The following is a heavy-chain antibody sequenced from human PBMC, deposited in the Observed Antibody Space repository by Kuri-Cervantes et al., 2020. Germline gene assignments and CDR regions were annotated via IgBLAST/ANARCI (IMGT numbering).Heavy chain of an antibody. CDR2: ISSSSSTI. CDR1: GFTFSSYN. Sequence: GESLKISCAASGFTFSSYNMNWVRQAPGKGLEWVSYISSSSSTIYYADSVKGRFTISRDNAKNSLFLQMSSLRAEDTALYYCVRMGFTHACGFWGQGILVTVSS. J-gene: IGHJ4*02. D-gene: IGHD5-12*01. CDR3: VRMGFTHACGF. V-gene: IGHV3-48*01.